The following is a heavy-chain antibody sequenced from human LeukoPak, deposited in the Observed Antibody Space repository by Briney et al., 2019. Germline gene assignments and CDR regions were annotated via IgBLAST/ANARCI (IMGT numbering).Heavy chain of an antibody. D-gene: IGHD5-24*01. CDR2: ISYDGSNK. Sequence: GGTLRLSCAASGFTFSSYGMHWVRQAPGKGLEWVAGISYDGSNKYYADSVRGRFTISRDNSKNTLYLQMNSLRAEDTAVYYCAKDPLRWLQSNYYYYMDVWGKGTTVTVSS. CDR1: GFTFSSYG. V-gene: IGHV3-30*18. J-gene: IGHJ6*03. CDR3: AKDPLRWLQSNYYYYMDV.